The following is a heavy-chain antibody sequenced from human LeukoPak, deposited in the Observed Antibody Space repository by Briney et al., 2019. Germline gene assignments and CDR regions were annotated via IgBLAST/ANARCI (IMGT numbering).Heavy chain of an antibody. CDR3: ARASYAGSFDY. Sequence: SETLSLTCTVSGGSISSYYWSWIRQPPGKGLEWIGYIYYSGSTNYNPSLKSRVTISVDTSKNQFSLKLSSVTAADTAVYYCARASYAGSFDYWGQGTLVTVSS. V-gene: IGHV4-59*01. J-gene: IGHJ4*02. CDR1: GGSISSYY. D-gene: IGHD3-16*02. CDR2: IYYSGST.